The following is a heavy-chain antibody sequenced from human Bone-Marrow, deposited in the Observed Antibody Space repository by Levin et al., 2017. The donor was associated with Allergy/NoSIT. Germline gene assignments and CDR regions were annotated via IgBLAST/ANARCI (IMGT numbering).Heavy chain of an antibody. J-gene: IGHJ6*02. Sequence: RPGGSLRLSCAGSRFAFGSDWMSWVRQAPGKGLEWVATIAPDGREERYADSLKGRFSISRDNAQKSLFLLMNSLRVEDTSVYFCAIETYWRMDVWGQGTTVAVSS. CDR3: AIETYWRMDV. D-gene: IGHD2-15*01. V-gene: IGHV3-7*01. CDR2: IAPDGREE. CDR1: RFAFGSDW.